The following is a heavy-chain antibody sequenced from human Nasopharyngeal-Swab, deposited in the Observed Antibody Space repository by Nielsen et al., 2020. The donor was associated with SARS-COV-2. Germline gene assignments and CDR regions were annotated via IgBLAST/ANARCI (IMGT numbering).Heavy chain of an antibody. D-gene: IGHD6-19*01. CDR2: ISGSGGST. V-gene: IGHV3-23*01. J-gene: IGHJ3*02. CDR3: AKDSVVAVAGWDAFDI. CDR1: GFTFSSYA. Sequence: GVSLRLSCAASGFTFSSYAMSWVRLAPGKGLEWVSAISGSGGSTYYADSVKGRFTISRDNSKNTLYLQMNSLRAEDTAVYYCAKDSVVAVAGWDAFDIWGQGTMVTVSS.